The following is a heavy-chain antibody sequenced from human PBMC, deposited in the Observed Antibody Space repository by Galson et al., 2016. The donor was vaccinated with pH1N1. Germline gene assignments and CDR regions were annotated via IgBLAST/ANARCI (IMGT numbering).Heavy chain of an antibody. CDR2: MSAYNGNT. J-gene: IGHJ4*02. CDR3: PRDVRISLWLPDF. CDR1: GYTFTYYA. V-gene: IGHV1-18*01. D-gene: IGHD5-18*01. Sequence: SVKVSCKASGYTFTYYAMNWVRQAPGQGLEWMAWMSAYNGNTNYAQKFQGRVTMATDTSTNTAYMELRNLTSDDTAVYYCPRDVRISLWLPDFWGQGTLVTVSS.